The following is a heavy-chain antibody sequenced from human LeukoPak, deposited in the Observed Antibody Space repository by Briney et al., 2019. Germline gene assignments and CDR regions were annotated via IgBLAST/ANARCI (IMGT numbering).Heavy chain of an antibody. Sequence: SETLSLTCTVSGGSISSYYWSWIRQPAGKGLEWIGRIYTSGSTNYNPSLKSRVTMSVDTSKNQFSLKLSSVTAADTAEYYCARDLTVVVPAAIDNDAFDIWGQGTMVTVSS. D-gene: IGHD2-2*01. CDR1: GGSISSYY. V-gene: IGHV4-4*07. J-gene: IGHJ3*02. CDR2: IYTSGST. CDR3: ARDLTVVVPAAIDNDAFDI.